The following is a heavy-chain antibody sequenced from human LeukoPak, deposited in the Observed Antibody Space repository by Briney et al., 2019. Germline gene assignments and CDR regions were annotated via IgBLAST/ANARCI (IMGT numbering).Heavy chain of an antibody. CDR2: IYSGGST. Sequence: GGSLRLSCAASGFTVSSNYMSWVRQAPGKGLEWVSVIYSGGSTYYADSVKGRFTISRDNSKNTLYLQMNSLRAEDTAVYYCARDLEPVYYYDSSGYDYWGQGTLVTVSS. D-gene: IGHD3-22*01. CDR1: GFTVSSNY. CDR3: ARDLEPVYYYDSSGYDY. J-gene: IGHJ4*02. V-gene: IGHV3-53*01.